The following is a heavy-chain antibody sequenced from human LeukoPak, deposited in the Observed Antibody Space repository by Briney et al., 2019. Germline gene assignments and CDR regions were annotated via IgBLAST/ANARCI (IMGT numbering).Heavy chain of an antibody. J-gene: IGHJ5*02. CDR2: IYYSGST. CDR1: GGSFSGYY. CDR3: ARHGGIRIAQAVNSPPSDP. D-gene: IGHD3-16*01. Sequence: SETLSLTCAVYGGSFSGYYWGWIRQPPGKGLEWIGSIYYSGSTYYNPSLKSRVTISVDTSKNQFSLKLSSVTAADTAVYYCARHGGIRIAQAVNSPPSDPWGQGTLVTVSS. V-gene: IGHV4-39*01.